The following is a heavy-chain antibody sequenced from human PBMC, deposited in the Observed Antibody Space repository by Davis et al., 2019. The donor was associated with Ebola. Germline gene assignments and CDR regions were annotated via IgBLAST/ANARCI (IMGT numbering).Heavy chain of an antibody. V-gene: IGHV4-34*01. D-gene: IGHD1-14*01. CDR1: GGSFSGYY. CDR2: IDHSGST. J-gene: IGHJ6*02. CDR3: ARGTGTTKQHYYYYGMDV. Sequence: MPSETLSLTCAVYGGSFSGYYWSWIRQPPGKGLEWIGEIDHSGSTNYNPSLKSRVTISVDTSKNQFSLKLSSVTAADTAVYYCARGTGTTKQHYYYYGMDVWGQGTTVTVSS.